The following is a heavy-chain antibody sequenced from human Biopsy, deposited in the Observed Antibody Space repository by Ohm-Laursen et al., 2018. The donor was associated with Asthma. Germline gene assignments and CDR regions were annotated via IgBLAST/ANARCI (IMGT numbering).Heavy chain of an antibody. D-gene: IGHD6-19*01. Sequence: SSVKVSCKASGGMFGNYAISWVRQAPGLGLEWLGGIMTVFGTTNYAQKFQGRVTITADESTSTAYMEVTSLRSEDTAIYYCARCQVGYSSGWSLLLKKIYYSGMDVWGQGTAVTVSS. CDR1: GGMFGNYA. CDR3: ARCQVGYSSGWSLLLKKIYYSGMDV. J-gene: IGHJ6*02. V-gene: IGHV1-69*01. CDR2: IMTVFGTT.